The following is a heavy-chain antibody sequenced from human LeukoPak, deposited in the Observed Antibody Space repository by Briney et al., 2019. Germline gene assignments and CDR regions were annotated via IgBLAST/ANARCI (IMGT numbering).Heavy chain of an antibody. CDR3: ARVYDFYYYMDV. CDR1: GYTFTGYY. D-gene: IGHD5/OR15-5a*01. CDR2: INPNSGGT. V-gene: IGHV1-2*02. Sequence: ASVKVSCKASGYTFTGYYMHWVRQAPGQGLEWMGWINPNSGGTNYAQKFQGRVTMTRDTSISTAYMELSRLRSDDTAVYYCARVYDFYYYMDVWGKGTTVTVSS. J-gene: IGHJ6*03.